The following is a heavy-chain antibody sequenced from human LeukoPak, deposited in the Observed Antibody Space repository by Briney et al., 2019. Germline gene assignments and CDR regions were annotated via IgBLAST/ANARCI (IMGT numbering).Heavy chain of an antibody. CDR1: GGSFSGYY. Sequence: PSETLSLTCAVYGGSFSGYYWSWIRQPPGKGLEWIGEINHSGSTNYNPSLKSRVTISVDTSKNQFSLKLSSVTAADTAVYYCARSKYYYDSSGYHDAFDIWGQGTVVTVSS. J-gene: IGHJ3*02. D-gene: IGHD3-22*01. CDR3: ARSKYYYDSSGYHDAFDI. V-gene: IGHV4-34*01. CDR2: INHSGST.